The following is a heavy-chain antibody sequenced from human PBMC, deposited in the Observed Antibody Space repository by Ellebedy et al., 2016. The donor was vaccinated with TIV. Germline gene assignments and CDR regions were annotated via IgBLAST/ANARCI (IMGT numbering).Heavy chain of an antibody. Sequence: MPSETLSLTCAVSGDSISSNKWCCWVRQPPGKGLEWIGEIYHSGSTNYNPSLKSRVTISVDKSKNQFSLKLSSVSAADTAVYYCARGHMPDWGSVGDWGQGTLVTVSS. J-gene: IGHJ4*02. CDR2: IYHSGST. CDR3: ARGHMPDWGSVGD. CDR1: GDSISSNKW. D-gene: IGHD7-27*01. V-gene: IGHV4-4*02.